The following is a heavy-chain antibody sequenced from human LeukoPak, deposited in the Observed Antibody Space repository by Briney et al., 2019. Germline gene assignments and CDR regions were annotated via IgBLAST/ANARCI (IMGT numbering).Heavy chain of an antibody. J-gene: IGHJ3*02. V-gene: IGHV1-18*04. D-gene: IGHD3-10*01. CDR1: GYTFTSYG. CDR2: ISAYNGNT. Sequence: ASVKVSCKASGYTFTSYGISWVRQAPGQGLEWMGWISAYNGNTNYAQKPQGRVTMTTDTSTSTAYMELRSLRSDDTAVYYCARDREYYYGSGTKSQAFDIWGQGTMVTVSS. CDR3: ARDREYYYGSGTKSQAFDI.